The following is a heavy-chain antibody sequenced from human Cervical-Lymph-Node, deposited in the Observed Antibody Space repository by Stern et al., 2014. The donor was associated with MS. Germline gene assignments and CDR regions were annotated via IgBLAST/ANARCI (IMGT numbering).Heavy chain of an antibody. CDR1: GFSLSTPGMC. J-gene: IGHJ4*02. Sequence: QVTLRESGPALVHPTQTLTLTCTFSGFSLSTPGMCLSWIRQPPGKALEWLSLLDWDGDNYYSTARKTRLTISKDASKNQVVLTMTNMAPLDTATYFCVRAREGYYFDYWGQGIPVTVSS. CDR3: VRAREGYYFDY. CDR2: LDWDGDN. D-gene: IGHD2-21*01. V-gene: IGHV2-70*01.